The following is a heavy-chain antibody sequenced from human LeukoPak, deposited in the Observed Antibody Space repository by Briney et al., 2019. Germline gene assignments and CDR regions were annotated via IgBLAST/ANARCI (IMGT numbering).Heavy chain of an antibody. D-gene: IGHD6-13*01. Sequence: PSETLSLTCAVYGGSFSGYYWSWIRQPPGKGLEWIGEINHSGSTNYNPSLKSRVTISVDTSKNQFSLKLSSVTAADTAVYYCALGRSSWCGGPFDYWGQGTLVTVSS. J-gene: IGHJ4*02. V-gene: IGHV4-34*01. CDR1: GGSFSGYY. CDR3: ALGRSSWCGGPFDY. CDR2: INHSGST.